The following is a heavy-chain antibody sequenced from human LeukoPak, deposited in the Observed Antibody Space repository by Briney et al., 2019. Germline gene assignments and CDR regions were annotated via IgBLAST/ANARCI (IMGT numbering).Heavy chain of an antibody. V-gene: IGHV3-23*01. CDR3: AKDWDNSGSPYYDY. CDR2: ISGSGGNT. D-gene: IGHD1-26*01. J-gene: IGHJ4*02. CDR1: GFTFSSYA. Sequence: GGSLRLSCAASGFTFSSYAMSWVRQAPGKGLEWVSAISGSGGNTYYADFVKGRFTISRDNSKNTLYLQMNSLRAEDTAIYYCAKDWDNSGSPYYDYWGQGTLVTVSS.